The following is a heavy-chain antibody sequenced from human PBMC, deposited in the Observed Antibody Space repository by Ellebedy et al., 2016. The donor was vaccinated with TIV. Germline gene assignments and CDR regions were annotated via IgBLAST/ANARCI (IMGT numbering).Heavy chain of an antibody. CDR2: IYYSGST. J-gene: IGHJ4*02. D-gene: IGHD6-13*01. CDR3: ARMSVAAGMRGFFDF. CDR1: GGSISSSSYY. V-gene: IGHV4-39*07. Sequence: SETLSLTXTVSGGSISSSSYYWVWIRQPPGKGLECIGSIYYSGSTYYNPSLKSRVTISVDTSKNQFSLKLSSVTAADTAVYYCARMSVAAGMRGFFDFWGQGTLVTVSS.